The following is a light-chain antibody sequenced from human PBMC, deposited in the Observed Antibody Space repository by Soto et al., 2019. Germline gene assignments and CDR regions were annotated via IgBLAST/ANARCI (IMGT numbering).Light chain of an antibody. CDR1: NSDVGSYIY. Sequence: QSVLTQPASVSGSPGQSITISCTGTNSDVGSYIYVSWYQQHPGKAPKLIIFDVINRPSGVSDRFSGSKSGNTASLTISGLQAEDEADYYCSSYASSNTWVFGGGTKVTVL. V-gene: IGLV2-14*01. J-gene: IGLJ3*02. CDR3: SSYASSNTWV. CDR2: DVI.